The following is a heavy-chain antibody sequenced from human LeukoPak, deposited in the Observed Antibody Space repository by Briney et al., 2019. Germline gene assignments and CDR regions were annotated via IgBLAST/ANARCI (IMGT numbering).Heavy chain of an antibody. CDR1: GGTFSSYA. D-gene: IGHD3-3*01. V-gene: IGHV1-69*05. Sequence: SVKVSCKASGGTFSSYAISWVRQAPGQGLEWMGGIIPIFGTANYAQKFQGRVTITTDESTSTAYMELSSLRSEDTAVYYCARGRRITIFGAVIKGAFDIWGQGTMVTVSS. CDR2: IIPIFGTA. J-gene: IGHJ3*02. CDR3: ARGRRITIFGAVIKGAFDI.